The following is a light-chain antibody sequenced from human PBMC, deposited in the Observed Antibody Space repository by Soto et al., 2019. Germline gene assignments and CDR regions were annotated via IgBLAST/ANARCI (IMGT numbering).Light chain of an antibody. V-gene: IGLV2-8*01. Sequence: ALTQPPSASGSPGQSVTISCTGAGTDVGQYNYVSWYQQHPGKAPKLLIHHVSRRPSGVPARFSGSKSGNTASLTVSGLQTGDEADYYCSSYVGGYSYVFGIGTKVTVL. CDR3: SSYVGGYSYV. CDR2: HVS. J-gene: IGLJ1*01. CDR1: GTDVGQYNY.